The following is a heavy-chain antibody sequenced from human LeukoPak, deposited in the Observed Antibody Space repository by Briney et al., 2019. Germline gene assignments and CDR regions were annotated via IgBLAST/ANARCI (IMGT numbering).Heavy chain of an antibody. D-gene: IGHD6-13*01. V-gene: IGHV3-11*01. CDR3: ARDKAAAGTRGYFDY. CDR2: TSGTI. J-gene: IGHJ4*02. Sequence: GGSLRLSCAASGFTFSDYYMARLRQAPGKGLEWVSYTSGTIYYTDSVKGRFTMSRDNAKNSLYLQMNSLRVEDTAVYYCARDKAAAGTRGYFDYWGQGALVTVSS. CDR1: GFTFSDYY.